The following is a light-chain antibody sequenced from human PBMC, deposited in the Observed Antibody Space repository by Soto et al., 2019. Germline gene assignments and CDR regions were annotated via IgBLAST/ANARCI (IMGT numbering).Light chain of an antibody. CDR2: GAS. CDR1: QDISSS. V-gene: IGKV1-9*01. J-gene: IGKJ2*01. CDR3: QQFNSYPHT. Sequence: DIQLTQSPSLLSASVGDGVTITCRASQDISSSLAWFQQKPGKAPKLLIYGASTLQSGVPSGFSGSGSGTEFTLTISSLQPEDFATYYCQQFNSYPHTFGQGTELEIK.